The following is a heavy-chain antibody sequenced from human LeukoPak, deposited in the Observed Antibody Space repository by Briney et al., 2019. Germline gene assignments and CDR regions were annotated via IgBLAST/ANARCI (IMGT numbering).Heavy chain of an antibody. CDR2: IYTSGST. CDR1: GGSLSSYY. Sequence: SETLSLTCTVSGGSLSSYYWSWIRPPAGKGLEWIGRIYTSGSTNYNPSLKSRVTMSVDTSKNQFSLKLSSVTAADTAVYYCAREYYDILTGYYKFDYWGQGTLVTVSS. CDR3: AREYYDILTGYYKFDY. V-gene: IGHV4-4*07. D-gene: IGHD3-9*01. J-gene: IGHJ4*02.